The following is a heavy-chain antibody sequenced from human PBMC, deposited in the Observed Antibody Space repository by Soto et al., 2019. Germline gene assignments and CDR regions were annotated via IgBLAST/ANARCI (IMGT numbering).Heavy chain of an antibody. CDR1: VLTFRNDV. Sequence: PGGAPRLSCEASVLTFRNDVLSWVRRAPGKALDWVSGITGSGRDTYYADSVKGRFTISRDNSKNMVFLQMNSLRAEDTALYYCAKNGLDNSPSAIDSWGPATPVTVSS. V-gene: IGHV3-23*01. J-gene: IGHJ4*02. D-gene: IGHD2-8*01. CDR2: ITGSGRDT. CDR3: AKNGLDNSPSAIDS.